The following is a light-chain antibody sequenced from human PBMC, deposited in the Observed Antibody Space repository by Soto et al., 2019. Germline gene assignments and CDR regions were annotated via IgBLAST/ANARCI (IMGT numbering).Light chain of an antibody. CDR2: AAS. CDR3: QQSYRNPVT. J-gene: IGKJ2*01. CDR1: QSIATF. V-gene: IGKV1-39*01. Sequence: DIQMTQSPSSLSASVGDRVTITCRASQSIATFLNWYQQRPGQAPRLLIYAASNLENGVPSTFRGSGSETLFTLTISSLQPEDFATYYCQQSYRNPVTFGQGTKLEIK.